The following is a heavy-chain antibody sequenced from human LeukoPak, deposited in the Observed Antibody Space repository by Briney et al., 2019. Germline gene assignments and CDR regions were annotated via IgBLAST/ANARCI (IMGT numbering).Heavy chain of an antibody. CDR3: VRQGAGTAFDI. CDR2: IYPGDSAT. CDR1: GYSLPTYW. V-gene: IGHV5-51*01. Sequence: GESLKISCKGSGYSLPTYWIGGVRQMPGKGLEWMGIIYPGDSATTYSPSFQGQVTISADKSISTAYLQWSSLKASDTAMYYCVRQGAGTAFDIWGQGTVVTVSS. D-gene: IGHD6-19*01. J-gene: IGHJ3*02.